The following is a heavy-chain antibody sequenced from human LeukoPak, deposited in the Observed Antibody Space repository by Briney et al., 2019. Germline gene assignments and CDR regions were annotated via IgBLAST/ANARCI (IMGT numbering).Heavy chain of an antibody. Sequence: GGSLRLSCVASGFTFSNYAMSWVRQAPGKGLEWVANMKWDGSEKHYVDSVKGRFTISRDNTKSSLYLQMNGLRAEDTAVYYCARPAYTAAYDLWGQGTLVTVSS. D-gene: IGHD3-16*01. V-gene: IGHV3-7*01. CDR3: ARPAYTAAYDL. CDR1: GFTFSNYA. J-gene: IGHJ3*01. CDR2: MKWDGSEK.